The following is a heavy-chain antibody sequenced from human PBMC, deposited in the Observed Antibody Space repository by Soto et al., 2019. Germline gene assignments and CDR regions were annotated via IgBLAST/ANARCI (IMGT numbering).Heavy chain of an antibody. D-gene: IGHD3-3*01. CDR1: GGTFSSYA. CDR3: ATTSKKRVLRFLEWLLCLDY. J-gene: IGHJ4*02. CDR2: IIPIFGTA. V-gene: IGHV1-69*13. Sequence: SVKVSCKASGGTFSSYAISWVRQAPGQGLEWMGGIIPIFGTANYAQKFQGRVTITADESTSTAYMELSSLRSEDTAVYYCATTSKKRVLRFLEWLLCLDYWGQGTLVTVSS.